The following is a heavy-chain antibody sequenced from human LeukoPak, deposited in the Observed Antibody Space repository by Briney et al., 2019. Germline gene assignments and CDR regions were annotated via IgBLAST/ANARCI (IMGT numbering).Heavy chain of an antibody. Sequence: PSETLSLTCPVTGASMTSHFYTWTRPPPGKGLEWIAYINYSGTTNYYSCLSSRVTSSVDTSKNQCSLRLTGVTAADTAVYYCARLMRTTVPGTNDPYRYMDVWGKGTTVTVPS. CDR1: GASMTSHF. V-gene: IGHV4-59*11. J-gene: IGHJ6*03. D-gene: IGHD6-19*01. CDR2: INYSGTT. CDR3: ARLMRTTVPGTNDPYRYMDV.